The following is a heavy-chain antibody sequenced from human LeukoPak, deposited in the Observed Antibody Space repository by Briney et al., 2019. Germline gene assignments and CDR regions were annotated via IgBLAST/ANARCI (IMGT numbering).Heavy chain of an antibody. D-gene: IGHD3-10*01. CDR1: GFTFSSYE. CDR3: AKDLWFGEPTDGMDV. CDR2: ISGSGGST. V-gene: IGHV3-23*01. Sequence: GGSLRLSCAASGFTFSSYEMNWVRQAPGKGLEWVSAISGSGGSTYYADSVKGRFTISRDNSKNTLYLQMNSLRAEGTAVYYCAKDLWFGEPTDGMDVWGKGTTVTVSS. J-gene: IGHJ6*04.